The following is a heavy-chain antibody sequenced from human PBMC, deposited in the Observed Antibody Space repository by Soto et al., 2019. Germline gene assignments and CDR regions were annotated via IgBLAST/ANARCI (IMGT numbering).Heavy chain of an antibody. Sequence: SETLSLTCTVSGGSISSYYWSWIRQLPGKGLEWIGYNYYSGSTNYNPSLKSRVTISVDTSKNQFSLKLSSVTAADTAVYYCARARFLEWDLSDYYMDVWGKGTTVTVSS. CDR1: GGSISSYY. CDR3: ARARFLEWDLSDYYMDV. V-gene: IGHV4-59*01. J-gene: IGHJ6*03. D-gene: IGHD3-3*01. CDR2: NYYSGST.